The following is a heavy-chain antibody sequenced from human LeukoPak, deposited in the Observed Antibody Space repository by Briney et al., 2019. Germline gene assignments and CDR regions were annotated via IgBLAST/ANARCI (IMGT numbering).Heavy chain of an antibody. CDR3: ARGRSGYFHNWFDP. Sequence: SETLSLTCAVYGGSFSGYYWSWIRQPPGKGLEWIGEINHSGSTNYNPSLKSRVTISVDTSKNQFSLKLSSVTAADTAVYYCARGRSGYFHNWFDPRGQGTLVTVSS. J-gene: IGHJ5*02. CDR1: GGSFSGYY. V-gene: IGHV4-34*01. CDR2: INHSGST. D-gene: IGHD3-22*01.